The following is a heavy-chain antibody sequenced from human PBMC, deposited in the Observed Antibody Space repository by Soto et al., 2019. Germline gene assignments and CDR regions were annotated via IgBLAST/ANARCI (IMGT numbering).Heavy chain of an antibody. CDR1: GYTFTSYA. CDR3: ARVGRVLLWFGELFGDEDAFDI. Sequence: ASVKVSCKASGYTFTSYAMHWVRQAPGQRLEWMGWINAGNGNTKYSQKFQGRVTITRDTSASTAYMELSSLRSEDTAVYYCARVGRVLLWFGELFGDEDAFDIWGQGTMVTVSS. V-gene: IGHV1-3*01. D-gene: IGHD3-10*01. CDR2: INAGNGNT. J-gene: IGHJ3*02.